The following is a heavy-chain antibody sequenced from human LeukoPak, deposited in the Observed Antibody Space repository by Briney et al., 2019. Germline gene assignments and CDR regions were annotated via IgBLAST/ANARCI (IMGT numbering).Heavy chain of an antibody. J-gene: IGHJ4*02. CDR2: ISSSGSTI. CDR1: GFTFSDYY. Sequence: GGSLRLSCAASGFTFSDYYMSWIRQAPGKGLEWVSYISSSGSTIYYADSVKGRFTISRDNAKNSLYLQMNSLRAEDTAVYYCASLTDYGGNLDDYWGQGTLVTVSS. V-gene: IGHV3-11*01. D-gene: IGHD4-23*01. CDR3: ASLTDYGGNLDDY.